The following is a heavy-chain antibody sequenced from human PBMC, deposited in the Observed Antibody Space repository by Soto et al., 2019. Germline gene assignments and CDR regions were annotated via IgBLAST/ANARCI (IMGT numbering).Heavy chain of an antibody. CDR1: GGSINSDY. D-gene: IGHD6-13*01. CDR2: IYNSGST. V-gene: IGHV4-59*01. J-gene: IGHJ5*02. CDR3: AKDIRGRTAAAVYNWFDP. Sequence: QVQLQESGPELVKPSETLSLSCTVSGGSINSDYWSWIRQPPGKALEWIGYIYNSGSTNYSPSLNSRVTISVDASKNQFSLKLNSVTAADTAVYYCAKDIRGRTAAAVYNWFDPWGQGILVTVSS.